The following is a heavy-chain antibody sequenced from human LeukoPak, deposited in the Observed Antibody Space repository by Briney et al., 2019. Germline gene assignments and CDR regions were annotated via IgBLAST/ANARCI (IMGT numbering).Heavy chain of an antibody. CDR3: ATDLHDILTGPWGFDY. D-gene: IGHD3-9*01. Sequence: ASVKVSCRVSGYTLTELSMHWVRQAPGKGLEWMGGFDPEDGETIYAQKFQGRVTMTEETSTDTAYMELSSLRSEDTAVYYCATDLHDILTGPWGFDYWGQGTLVTVSS. CDR2: FDPEDGET. V-gene: IGHV1-24*01. J-gene: IGHJ4*02. CDR1: GYTLTELS.